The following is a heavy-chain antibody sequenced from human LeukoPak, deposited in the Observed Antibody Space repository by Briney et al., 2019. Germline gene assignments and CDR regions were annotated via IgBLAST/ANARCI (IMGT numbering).Heavy chain of an antibody. V-gene: IGHV3-30-3*01. CDR2: ISHDGSNK. CDR3: AKAPQDHYYGMDV. CDR1: GFTFSSYA. Sequence: GGSLRLSCAASGFTFSSYAMHWVRQAPGKGLEWVAVISHDGSNKYYADSVKGRFTISRDNSKNTLYLQMNSLRAEDTAVYYCAKAPQDHYYGMDVWGQGTTVTVSS. D-gene: IGHD2-15*01. J-gene: IGHJ6*02.